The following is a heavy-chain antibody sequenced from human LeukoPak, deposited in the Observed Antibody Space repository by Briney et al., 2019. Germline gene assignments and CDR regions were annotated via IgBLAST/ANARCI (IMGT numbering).Heavy chain of an antibody. Sequence: GESLRLSCAASGFTFSSYSMNWVRQAPGKGLEWVSSISSSSSYISYADSVEGRFTISRDNAKNSLYLQMNSLRAEDTAVYYCARAPRGSGWSHSFTWGQGTLVTVSS. CDR1: GFTFSSYS. V-gene: IGHV3-21*01. CDR3: ARAPRGSGWSHSFT. CDR2: ISSSSSYI. J-gene: IGHJ5*02. D-gene: IGHD6-19*01.